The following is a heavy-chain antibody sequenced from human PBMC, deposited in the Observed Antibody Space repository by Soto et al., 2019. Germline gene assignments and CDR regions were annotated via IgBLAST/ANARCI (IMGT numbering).Heavy chain of an antibody. CDR3: ARFGHRVGATNYYYYGLDV. J-gene: IGHJ6*02. D-gene: IGHD1-26*01. V-gene: IGHV4-30-2*01. Sequence: SETLSLTCAVSGGSISSGGYSWSWIRQPPGKGLEWIGYIYHSGSTYYNPSLKSRVTISVDTSKNQFSLKLGSVTAADTAVYYCARFGHRVGATNYYYYGLDVWGQGTTVTVS. CDR2: IYHSGST. CDR1: GGSISSGGYS.